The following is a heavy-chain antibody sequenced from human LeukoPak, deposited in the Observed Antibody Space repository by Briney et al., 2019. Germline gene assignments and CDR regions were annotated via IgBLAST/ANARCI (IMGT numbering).Heavy chain of an antibody. CDR1: GFTFSSYS. CDR3: ARDLYDSSGLDY. D-gene: IGHD3-22*01. J-gene: IGHJ4*02. V-gene: IGHV3-21*01. Sequence: PGGSLRLSCAASGFTFSSYSMNWVRQAPGKGLEWVSSISSSSYIYYADSVKGRFTISRDNAKNSLYLQMNSLRAEDTAVYYCARDLYDSSGLDYWGQGTLVTVSS. CDR2: ISSSSYI.